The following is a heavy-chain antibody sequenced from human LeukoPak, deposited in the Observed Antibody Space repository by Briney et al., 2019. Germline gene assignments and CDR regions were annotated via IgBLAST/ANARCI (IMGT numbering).Heavy chain of an antibody. CDR1: GGSFSGYY. V-gene: IGHV4-34*01. J-gene: IGHJ4*02. CDR3: ARGRWDWAVVTAITFDY. CDR2: INHSGST. D-gene: IGHD2-21*02. Sequence: SETLSLTCAVYGGSFSGYYWSWIRQPPGKGLEWIGEINHSGSTNYNPSLKSRVTISVDTSKNQFSLKLSSVTAADTAVYYCARGRWDWAVVTAITFDYWGQGTLVTVSS.